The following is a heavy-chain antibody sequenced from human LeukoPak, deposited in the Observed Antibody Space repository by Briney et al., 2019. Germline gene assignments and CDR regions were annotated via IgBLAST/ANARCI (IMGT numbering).Heavy chain of an antibody. D-gene: IGHD3-10*01. CDR3: ARVALWFGELTHYFDY. CDR1: GGSISSYY. V-gene: IGHV4-4*07. J-gene: IGHJ4*02. Sequence: PSETLSLTCTASGGSISSYYWSWIRQPAGKGLEWIGRIYTSGSTNYNPSLKSRVTMSVDTSKNQFSLKLSSVTAADTAVYYCARVALWFGELTHYFDYWGQGTLVTVSS. CDR2: IYTSGST.